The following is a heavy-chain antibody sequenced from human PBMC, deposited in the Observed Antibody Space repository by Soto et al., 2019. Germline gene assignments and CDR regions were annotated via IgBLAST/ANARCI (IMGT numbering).Heavy chain of an antibody. V-gene: IGHV4-61*01. CDR1: GGSVSSGSYY. D-gene: IGHD6-13*01. CDR3: ARDRPGQQRGSWFDP. J-gene: IGHJ5*02. Sequence: SETLSPTCTVSGGSVSSGSYYWSWIRQPPGKGLEWIGYIYYSGSTNYNPSLKSRVTISVDTSKNQFSLKLSSVTAADTAVYYCARDRPGQQRGSWFDPWGQGTLVTVSS. CDR2: IYYSGST.